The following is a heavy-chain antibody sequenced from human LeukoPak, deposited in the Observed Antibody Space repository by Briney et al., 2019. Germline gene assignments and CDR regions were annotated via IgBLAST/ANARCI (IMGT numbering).Heavy chain of an antibody. CDR3: ATALYYDFWSGYYTHAFDI. Sequence: PSETLSLTCTVSGGSISSSSYYWGWIRQPPGKGLEWIGSIYYSGSTYYNPSLKSRVTISVDTSKNQFSLKLSSVTAADTAVYYCATALYYDFWSGYYTHAFDIWGQGTMVTVSS. J-gene: IGHJ3*02. V-gene: IGHV4-39*01. CDR2: IYYSGST. D-gene: IGHD3-3*01. CDR1: GGSISSSSYY.